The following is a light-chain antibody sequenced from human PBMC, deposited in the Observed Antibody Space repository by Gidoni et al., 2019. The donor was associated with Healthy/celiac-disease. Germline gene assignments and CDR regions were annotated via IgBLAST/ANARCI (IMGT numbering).Light chain of an antibody. CDR3: QQSYSTLGRT. CDR1: QSISSY. CDR2: AAS. Sequence: DIQMTQSPSSLSASVGDRGTITCRASQSISSYLNCDQQKPGKAPKLLIYAASSLQSGVPSRFSGSGSGTDFTLTIRSMQPEDFATYYCQQSYSTLGRTFGQGTKVEIK. V-gene: IGKV1-39*01. J-gene: IGKJ1*01.